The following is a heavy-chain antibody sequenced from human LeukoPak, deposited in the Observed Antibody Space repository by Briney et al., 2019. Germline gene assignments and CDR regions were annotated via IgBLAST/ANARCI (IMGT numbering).Heavy chain of an antibody. V-gene: IGHV3-20*04. CDR2: INWNGGST. Sequence: GGSPRLSCAASGCTFDYYGMSWVRQAPGKGLEWVSGINWNGGSTGYADSVKGRFTISRDNAKNSLYLQMNSLRAEATALYYCARSVAASRDYWGQGTLVTVSS. J-gene: IGHJ4*02. D-gene: IGHD2-15*01. CDR1: GCTFDYYG. CDR3: ARSVAASRDY.